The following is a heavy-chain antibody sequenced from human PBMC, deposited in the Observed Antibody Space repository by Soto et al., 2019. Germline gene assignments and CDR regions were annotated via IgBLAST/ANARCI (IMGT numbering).Heavy chain of an antibody. J-gene: IGHJ3*02. V-gene: IGHV3-23*01. CDR3: AKDEVGATRGHAFDI. CDR1: GFTFSSYA. D-gene: IGHD1-26*01. Sequence: PGGSLRLSCAASGFTFSSYAMSWVRQAPGKGLEWVSAISGRGDNTYYADSVKGRFTISRDNSKNTLYLQMNSLRAEDTAVYYCAKDEVGATRGHAFDIWGQGTMVTVSS. CDR2: ISGRGDNT.